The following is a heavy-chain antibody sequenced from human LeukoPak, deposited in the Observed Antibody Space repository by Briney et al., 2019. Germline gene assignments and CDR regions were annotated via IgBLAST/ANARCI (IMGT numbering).Heavy chain of an antibody. Sequence: GGSLRLSCAASGFTFSSYGMHWVRQAPGKGLEWVAFIRYDGSNKYYADSVKGRFTISRDNSKNTLYLQMNSLRAEDTAVYYCARDTSLGVEGNWFDPWGQGTLVTVSS. CDR2: IRYDGSNK. CDR3: ARDTSLGVEGNWFDP. J-gene: IGHJ5*02. V-gene: IGHV3-30*02. D-gene: IGHD2-15*01. CDR1: GFTFSSYG.